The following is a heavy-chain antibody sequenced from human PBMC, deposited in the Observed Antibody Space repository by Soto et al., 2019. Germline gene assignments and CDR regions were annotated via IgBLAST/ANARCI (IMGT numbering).Heavy chain of an antibody. CDR1: GGSISSGGYY. D-gene: IGHD2-8*01. Sequence: QVQLQESGPGLVKPSETLSFTCNVSGGSISSGGYYWSWIRQLPGKGLEWIGYIYHRGGTYYNPALKRRSTISVDTSKNQFSLKMTSVTAADTAVYFCARAPGRMMNALRYYYGLDVWGQGTTVTVSS. CDR3: ARAPGRMMNALRYYYGLDV. CDR2: IYHRGGT. J-gene: IGHJ6*02. V-gene: IGHV4-31*02.